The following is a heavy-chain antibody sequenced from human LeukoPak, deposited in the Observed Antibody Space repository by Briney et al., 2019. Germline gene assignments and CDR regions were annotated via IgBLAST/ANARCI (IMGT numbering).Heavy chain of an antibody. J-gene: IGHJ4*02. Sequence: PGGSLRLSCAASGFPFSDAWMSWVRQAPGKGLGWVGRIESKTDSGTTEYAAPVKGSFTISRDDSKNTLYLQMNSLKTEDTAVYYCTRDEGDDYFDNWGQGTLVTVSS. CDR2: IESKTDSGTT. CDR3: TRDEGDDYFDN. V-gene: IGHV3-15*04. D-gene: IGHD3-16*01. CDR1: GFPFSDAW.